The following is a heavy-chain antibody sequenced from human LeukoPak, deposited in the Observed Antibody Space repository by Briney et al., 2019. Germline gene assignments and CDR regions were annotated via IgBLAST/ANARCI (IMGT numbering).Heavy chain of an antibody. CDR2: IKQDGSEK. Sequence: GSLRLSCAASGFTFNNYWMTWVRQAPGKGLEWVANIKQDGSEKYYVDSVKGRFTISRDNAKNSLFLQMNSLRAEDTAVYFCARGYSGSFWGQGTLVTVSS. V-gene: IGHV3-7*01. CDR3: ARGYSGSF. CDR1: GFTFNNYW. J-gene: IGHJ4*02. D-gene: IGHD1-26*01.